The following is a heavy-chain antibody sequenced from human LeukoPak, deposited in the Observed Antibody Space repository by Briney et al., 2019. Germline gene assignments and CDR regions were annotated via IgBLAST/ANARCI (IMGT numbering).Heavy chain of an antibody. CDR1: GFTFSNYW. J-gene: IGHJ3*02. CDR2: INSDGINT. Sequence: PGGSLRLSCAASGFTFSNYWMHWVRQAPGKGLVWVSRINSDGINTSYADSVKGRFTISRDNAKNSLYLQMNSLRAEDTAVYYCATTQYDFWSGYYHGAFDIWGQGTMVTVSS. D-gene: IGHD3-3*01. CDR3: ATTQYDFWSGYYHGAFDI. V-gene: IGHV3-74*01.